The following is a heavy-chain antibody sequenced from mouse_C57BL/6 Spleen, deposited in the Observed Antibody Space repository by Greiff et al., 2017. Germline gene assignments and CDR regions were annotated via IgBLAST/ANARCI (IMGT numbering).Heavy chain of an antibody. Sequence: EVQVVESGGDLVKPGGSLKLSCAASGFTFSSYGMSWVRQTPDKRLEWVATISSGGSYTYYPDSVKGRFTISRDNAKNTLYLQMSSLKSEDTAMYYCARQGDDDYDGYYFDYWGKGTTLTVSS. CDR2: ISSGGSYT. CDR1: GFTFSSYG. D-gene: IGHD2-4*01. CDR3: ARQGDDDYDGYYFDY. V-gene: IGHV5-6*01. J-gene: IGHJ2*01.